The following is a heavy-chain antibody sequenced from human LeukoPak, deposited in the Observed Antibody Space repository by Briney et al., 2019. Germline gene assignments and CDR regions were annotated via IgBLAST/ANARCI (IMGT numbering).Heavy chain of an antibody. V-gene: IGHV3-11*06. CDR3: ARDRDCSGGSCYSVGFDY. J-gene: IGHJ4*02. CDR2: ISSSSSYT. CDR1: GFTFSDYY. D-gene: IGHD2-15*01. Sequence: GGSLRLSCAASGFTFSDYYMSWIRQAPGKGLEWVSYISSSSSYTNYADSVTGRFTISRDNAKNSLYLQMNSLRAEDTAVYYCARDRDCSGGSCYSVGFDYWGQGTLVTVSS.